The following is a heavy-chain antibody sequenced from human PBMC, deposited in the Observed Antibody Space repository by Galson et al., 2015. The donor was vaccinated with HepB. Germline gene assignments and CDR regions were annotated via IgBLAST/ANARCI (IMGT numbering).Heavy chain of an antibody. CDR3: ARVPIVVVIDDAFDI. CDR2: INPSGGST. J-gene: IGHJ3*02. V-gene: IGHV1-46*03. D-gene: IGHD3-22*01. CDR1: GYTFTSYY. Sequence: SVKVSCKASGYTFTSYYMHWVRQAPGQGLEWMGIINPSGGSTSYAQKFQGRVTMTRDTSTSTVYMELSSLRSEDTAVYYCARVPIVVVIDDAFDIWGQGTMVTVSS.